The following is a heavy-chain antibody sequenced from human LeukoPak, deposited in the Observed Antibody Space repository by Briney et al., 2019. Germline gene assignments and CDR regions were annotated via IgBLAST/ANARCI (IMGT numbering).Heavy chain of an antibody. V-gene: IGHV3-53*01. J-gene: IGHJ3*02. CDR2: IYSGGST. CDR1: GFTVSSNY. CDR3: ARARADAFDI. Sequence: GGSLRLSCAASGFTVSSNYMSWVRQAPGKGLEWVSVIYSGGSTYYADSVEGRFTISRDNSKNTLYLQMNSLRAEDTAVYYCARARADAFDIWGQGTMVTVSS.